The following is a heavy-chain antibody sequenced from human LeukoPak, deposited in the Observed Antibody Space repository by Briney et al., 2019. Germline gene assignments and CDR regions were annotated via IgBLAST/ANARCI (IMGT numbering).Heavy chain of an antibody. D-gene: IGHD4-17*01. CDR2: ISYDGSNK. CDR1: GFMFSTYA. Sequence: GGSLRLSCAASGFMFSTYAMSWVRQAPGKGLEWVAVISYDGSNKYYADSVKGRFTISRDNSKDTLYLQMNSLRAEDTAVYYCARDKTTVTTSDWGQGTLVTVSS. V-gene: IGHV3-30-3*01. J-gene: IGHJ4*02. CDR3: ARDKTTVTTSD.